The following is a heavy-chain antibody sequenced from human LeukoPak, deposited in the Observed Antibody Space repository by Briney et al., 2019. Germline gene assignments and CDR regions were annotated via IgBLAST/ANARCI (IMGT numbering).Heavy chain of an antibody. CDR1: GDDFNKDS. D-gene: IGHD5-12*01. Sequence: GESLRLSCAGSGDDFNKDSMNWVRQTPNKGLEWLTYISGSGMTVQYADSVKGRFTVSRDKAQNSVFLQMSSLGVEDTAVYYCATLRGYSGHGATAGSWGQGTLVTVSS. J-gene: IGHJ5*02. V-gene: IGHV3-48*01. CDR2: ISGSGMTV. CDR3: ATLRGYSGHGATAGS.